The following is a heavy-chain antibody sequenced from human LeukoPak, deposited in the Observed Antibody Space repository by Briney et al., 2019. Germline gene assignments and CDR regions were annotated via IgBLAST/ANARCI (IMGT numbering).Heavy chain of an antibody. V-gene: IGHV1-2*06. CDR3: ARDYFGSYTH. J-gene: IGHJ4*02. CDR1: GYSFTDYY. D-gene: IGHD1-26*01. Sequence: GASVKVSCKASGYSFTDYYIHWVRQAPGQGLEWVGLIYPNSGDTFYAQKFRGRVTMTRDTSINTAYMELDRLTSDDTAEYYCARDYFGSYTHWAQGTLVTVSS. CDR2: IYPNSGDT.